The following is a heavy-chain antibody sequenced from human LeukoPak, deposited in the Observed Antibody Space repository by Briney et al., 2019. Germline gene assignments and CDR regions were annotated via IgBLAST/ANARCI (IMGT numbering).Heavy chain of an antibody. CDR2: SDPEDGET. Sequence: ASVKVSCKVSGYTLTELSMHWVRQAPGKGLEWMGGSDPEDGETIYAQKFQGRVTMTEDTSTDTAYMELSSLRSEDTAVYYCATVGYSGYDWVYWGQGTLVTVSS. D-gene: IGHD5-12*01. V-gene: IGHV1-24*01. CDR3: ATVGYSGYDWVY. J-gene: IGHJ4*02. CDR1: GYTLTELS.